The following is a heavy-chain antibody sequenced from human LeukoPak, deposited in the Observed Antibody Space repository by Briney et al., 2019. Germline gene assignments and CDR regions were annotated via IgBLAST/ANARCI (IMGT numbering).Heavy chain of an antibody. Sequence: PGGSLRLSCAASGFIFSDYWMSWVRQAPGKGLEWVANIKQDESEIFYVDSVKGRFTISRDNAKNSLYLEMGSLRAEDTAVYYCVRPLLFIRGLGDNWGQATLVTLSS. CDR1: GFIFSDYW. D-gene: IGHD3-10*01. J-gene: IGHJ4*02. CDR2: IKQDESEI. CDR3: VRPLLFIRGLGDN. V-gene: IGHV3-7*01.